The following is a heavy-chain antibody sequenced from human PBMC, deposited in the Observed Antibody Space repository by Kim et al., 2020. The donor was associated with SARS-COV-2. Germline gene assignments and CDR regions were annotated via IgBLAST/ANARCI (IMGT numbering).Heavy chain of an antibody. CDR1: GYTFTSYG. D-gene: IGHD6-13*01. V-gene: IGHV1-18*04. Sequence: ASVKVSCQASGYTFTSYGISWVRQAPGQGLEWMGWISAYNGNTNYAQKLQGRVTMTTDTSTSTAYMELRSLRSDDTAVYYCARDEGYSSSWSVRWCDYWGQGTLVTVSS. CDR3: ARDEGYSSSWSVRWCDY. J-gene: IGHJ4*02. CDR2: ISAYNGNT.